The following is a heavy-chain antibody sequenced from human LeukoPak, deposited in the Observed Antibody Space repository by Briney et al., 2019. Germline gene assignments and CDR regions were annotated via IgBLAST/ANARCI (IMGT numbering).Heavy chain of an antibody. CDR2: INPNSGGT. J-gene: IGHJ4*02. CDR3: ARAAYYYDFWSGYLEGP. Sequence: GASVKVSCKASGYTFTGYYMHWVRQAPGQGLEWMGWINPNSGGTNYAQKFQGRVTMTRDTSISTAYMELSRLRSDDTAVYYCARAAYYYDFWSGYLEGPWGQGTLVTVSS. D-gene: IGHD3-3*01. CDR1: GYTFTGYY. V-gene: IGHV1-2*02.